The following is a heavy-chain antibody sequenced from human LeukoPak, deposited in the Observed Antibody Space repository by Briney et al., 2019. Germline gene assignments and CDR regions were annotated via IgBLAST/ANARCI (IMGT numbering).Heavy chain of an antibody. CDR1: GGSISSSSYY. D-gene: IGHD6-13*01. J-gene: IGHJ5*02. CDR2: IYYSGST. Sequence: PSETLSLTRTVSGGSISSSSYYWGWIRQPPGKGLEWIGSIYYSGSTYYNPSLKSRVTISVDTSKNQFSLKLSSVTAADTAVYYCARHSTLAAAFGFDPWGQGTLVAVSS. V-gene: IGHV4-39*01. CDR3: ARHSTLAAAFGFDP.